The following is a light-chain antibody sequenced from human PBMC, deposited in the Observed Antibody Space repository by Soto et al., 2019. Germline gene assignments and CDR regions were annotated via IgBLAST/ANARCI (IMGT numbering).Light chain of an antibody. CDR1: SSNIGSNY. Sequence: QSVLTQPPSASGTPGQRVTISCSGSSSNIGSNYVYWYQQLPGTAPTLLIYRNNQRPSGVPDRFSGSKSGTSASLAISGLRSEDEADYYCAAWDDSLSGVFGGGTQLTVL. V-gene: IGLV1-47*01. CDR2: RNN. J-gene: IGLJ2*01. CDR3: AAWDDSLSGV.